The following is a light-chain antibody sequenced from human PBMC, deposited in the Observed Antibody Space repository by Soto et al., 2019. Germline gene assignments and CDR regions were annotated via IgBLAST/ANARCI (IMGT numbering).Light chain of an antibody. CDR3: CSYAGSSTLV. CDR2: EVN. V-gene: IGLV2-14*03. CDR1: NSDIGAFNY. J-gene: IGLJ2*01. Sequence: QSALTQPASVSGSLGQSVTISCTGTNSDIGAFNYVSWYQQHPGKVPKLMIYEVNNRPSGVSSRFSGSKSGNTASLTISGLQAEDQADYYCCSYAGSSTLVFGGGTKLTVL.